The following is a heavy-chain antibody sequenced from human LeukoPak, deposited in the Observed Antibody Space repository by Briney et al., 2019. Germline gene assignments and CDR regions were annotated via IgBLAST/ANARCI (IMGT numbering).Heavy chain of an antibody. D-gene: IGHD2-15*01. CDR1: GFTFDDYG. Sequence: GGSLRLSCAASGFTFDDYGMSWVRQAPGKGLEWVSGINWNGGSTGCADSVKGRFTISRDNAKNSLYLQMNSLRAEDTALYYCARIDRYCSGGSCYSAWFDPWGQGTLVTVSS. CDR2: INWNGGST. CDR3: ARIDRYCSGGSCYSAWFDP. J-gene: IGHJ5*02. V-gene: IGHV3-20*04.